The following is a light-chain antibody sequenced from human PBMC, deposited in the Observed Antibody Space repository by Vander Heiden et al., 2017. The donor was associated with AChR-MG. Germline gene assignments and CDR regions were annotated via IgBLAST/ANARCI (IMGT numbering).Light chain of an antibody. V-gene: IGLV1-44*01. CDR3: AAWDDSLNGWV. CDR1: SSNIGSNT. CDR2: SNN. Sequence: QSVLTQPPSASGTPGQRVTISCSGSSSNIGSNTVNGYQQLPGTAPKLLIDSNNQRPSGVPDRFSGSKSGTAASLASSGLQSEDEADYYCAAWDDSLNGWVFGGGTKLTVL. J-gene: IGLJ3*02.